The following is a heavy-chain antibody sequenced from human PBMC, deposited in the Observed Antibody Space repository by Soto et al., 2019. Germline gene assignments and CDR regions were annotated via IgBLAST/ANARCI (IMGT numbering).Heavy chain of an antibody. CDR2: INPSGGST. CDR1: GYTFTNYY. D-gene: IGHD6-13*01. V-gene: IGHV1-46*01. J-gene: IGHJ3*02. CDR3: ARVIQRIAPAGHDEFDI. Sequence: QVQLVQSGAEVKKPGASVKVSCKASGYTFTNYYIHWVRQAPGQGLEWMGIINPSGGSTNYAEKFRGRVTMTRDTSPTTVYTALRSLRSEDTAVYYCARVIQRIAPAGHDEFDIWGHGTMVTFSS.